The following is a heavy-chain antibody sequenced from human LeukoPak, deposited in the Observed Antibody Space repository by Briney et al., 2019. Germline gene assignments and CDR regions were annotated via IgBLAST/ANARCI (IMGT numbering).Heavy chain of an antibody. V-gene: IGHV3-20*04. D-gene: IGHD3-22*01. CDR2: LNWNGAST. J-gene: IGHJ4*02. CDR1: GFTFDDYG. CDR3: ARDKRRDLTYYYDSSGYYDDY. Sequence: GGSLRLSCAASGFTFDDYGLSWVRQVPGKGLEWASGLNWNGASTGYADSVKGRFTISRDNAKNSLYLQMNSLRAEDTAVYYCARDKRRDLTYYYDSSGYYDDYWGQGTLVTVSS.